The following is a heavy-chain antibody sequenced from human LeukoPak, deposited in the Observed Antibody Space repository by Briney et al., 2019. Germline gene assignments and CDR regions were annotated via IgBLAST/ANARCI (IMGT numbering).Heavy chain of an antibody. CDR3: AIKTYYHFWSGYPDY. D-gene: IGHD3-3*01. V-gene: IGHV1-69*05. Sequence: ASVKVSCKASGGTFSSYAISWVRQAPGQGLEWMGGIIPIFGTANYAQKFQGRVTITTDESTSTAYMELSSLRSEDTAVYYCAIKTYYHFWSGYPDYWGQGTLVTVSS. CDR1: GGTFSSYA. CDR2: IIPIFGTA. J-gene: IGHJ4*02.